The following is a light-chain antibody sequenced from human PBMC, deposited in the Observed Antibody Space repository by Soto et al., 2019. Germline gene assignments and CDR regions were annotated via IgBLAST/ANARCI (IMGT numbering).Light chain of an antibody. V-gene: IGKV3-15*01. CDR1: QSVGSN. CDR3: QEYNDWRT. Sequence: EIVMTQSLATRSVSPGERATLSCRASQSVGSNLAWYQQKPGQAPKLLIFGAWNMSTDIPCRFSGSGSGTEFTLTISSLHSEDYAVYYCQEYNDWRTFGQGTKLEIK. J-gene: IGKJ2*01. CDR2: GAW.